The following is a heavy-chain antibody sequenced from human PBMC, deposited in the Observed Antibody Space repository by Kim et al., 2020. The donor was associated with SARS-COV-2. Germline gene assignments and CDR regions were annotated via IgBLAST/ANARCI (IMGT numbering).Heavy chain of an antibody. Sequence: FRGRVTMTRDTSTSTVYMELSSLRSEDTAVYYCARSPGGIAARRNAFDIWGQGTMVTVSS. V-gene: IGHV1-46*01. D-gene: IGHD6-6*01. J-gene: IGHJ3*02. CDR3: ARSPGGIAARRNAFDI.